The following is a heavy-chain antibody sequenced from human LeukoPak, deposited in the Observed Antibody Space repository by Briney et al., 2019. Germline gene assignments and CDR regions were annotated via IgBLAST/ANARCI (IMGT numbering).Heavy chain of an antibody. Sequence: SETLSLTCTVSGGSISSSSFFWAWIRQPPGKGLEWIGTVSYSGTTYYSPSLKSQATISVDTSKNQFSLRLTSVTAADTALYYCAKLTCSSTFCPLDYWGQGTLVTVSS. CDR3: AKLTCSSTFCPLDY. D-gene: IGHD2-2*01. CDR1: GGSISSSSFF. J-gene: IGHJ4*02. V-gene: IGHV4-39*01. CDR2: VSYSGTT.